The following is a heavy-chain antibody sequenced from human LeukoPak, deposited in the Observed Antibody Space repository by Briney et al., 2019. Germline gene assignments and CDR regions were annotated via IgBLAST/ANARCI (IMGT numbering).Heavy chain of an antibody. V-gene: IGHV3-30*02. Sequence: GGSLRLSCAASGFTFCSYGMHWVRQAPGKGLEWVAFIRYDGSNKYYADSVKGRFTISRDNSKNTLYLQMNSLRAEDTAVYYCANMNIVVVPAATPNYWGQGTLVTVSS. J-gene: IGHJ4*02. D-gene: IGHD2-2*01. CDR2: IRYDGSNK. CDR1: GFTFCSYG. CDR3: ANMNIVVVPAATPNY.